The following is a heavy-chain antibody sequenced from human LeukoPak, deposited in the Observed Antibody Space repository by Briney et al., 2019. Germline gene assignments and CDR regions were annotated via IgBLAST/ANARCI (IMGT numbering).Heavy chain of an antibody. D-gene: IGHD4-17*01. V-gene: IGHV1-2*06. CDR1: GYTFTGYY. CDR3: ARDPDYGTKRFDF. Sequence: ASVRVSCKASGYTFTGYYMHWVRQAPGQGLEWLGRINPKTGGSDYAQKFQGRVTMTRDTSISTAYMELSRLRSDDTAVYYCARDPDYGTKRFDFWGQGAMVTVSS. J-gene: IGHJ4*02. CDR2: INPKTGGS.